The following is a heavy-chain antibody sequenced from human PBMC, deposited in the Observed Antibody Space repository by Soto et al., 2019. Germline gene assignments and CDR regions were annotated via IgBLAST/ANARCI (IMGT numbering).Heavy chain of an antibody. Sequence: PSETLSLTCTVSGASMNNYYWTRIRQPPGKGLEWIGYIYYSGSTIYNPSLESRVTISVDTSKNQFSLKLTSVTAADAALYYCARLRCSGESGLSKGTFDYRAQGSQVTVSS. J-gene: IGHJ4*02. D-gene: IGHD2-15*01. CDR3: ARLRCSGESGLSKGTFDY. CDR1: GASMNNYY. CDR2: IYYSGST. V-gene: IGHV4-59*08.